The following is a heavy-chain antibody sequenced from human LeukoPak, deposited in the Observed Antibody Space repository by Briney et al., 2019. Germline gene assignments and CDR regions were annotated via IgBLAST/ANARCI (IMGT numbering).Heavy chain of an antibody. CDR1: GFTFSSYW. Sequence: PGGSLRLSCAASGFTFSSYWMSWVRQAPGKGLEWVANIKQDGSEKYYVDSVKGRFTISRDNSINTLYLQMNSLRAEDTAVYYCAKIALVTGSGNWGQGTLVTVSS. CDR2: IKQDGSEK. J-gene: IGHJ4*02. V-gene: IGHV3-7*05. CDR3: AKIALVTGSGN. D-gene: IGHD3-10*01.